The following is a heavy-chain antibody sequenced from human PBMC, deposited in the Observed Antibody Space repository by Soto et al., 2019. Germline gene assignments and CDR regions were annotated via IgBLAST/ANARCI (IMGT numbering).Heavy chain of an antibody. CDR3: AGIAAAGTDYYYYGMDV. V-gene: IGHV1-69*13. J-gene: IGHJ6*02. Sequence: SVKVSCKASGGTFSSYAISWVRQAPGQGLEWMGGIIPIFGTANYAQKFQGRVTITADESTSTAYMELSSLRSEDTAVYYCAGIAAAGTDYYYYGMDVWGQGTTVTVSS. D-gene: IGHD6-13*01. CDR1: GGTFSSYA. CDR2: IIPIFGTA.